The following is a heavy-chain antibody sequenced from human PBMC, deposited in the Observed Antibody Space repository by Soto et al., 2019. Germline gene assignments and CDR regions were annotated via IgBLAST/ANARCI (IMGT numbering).Heavy chain of an antibody. CDR1: GASISSGYXY. CDR3: ATYSGDTGWQFAF. V-gene: IGHV4-30-4*01. CDR2: VSSLGIS. D-gene: IGHD2-21*02. J-gene: IGHJ4*02. Sequence: TLSLTCTVSGASISSGYXYXSWIRKSPGKGLEWLGYVSSLGISYYNPSLESRLNISGDTSKNQFLLKLTSVTAADTAVYYCATYSGDTGWQFAFWGQGALVTVSS.